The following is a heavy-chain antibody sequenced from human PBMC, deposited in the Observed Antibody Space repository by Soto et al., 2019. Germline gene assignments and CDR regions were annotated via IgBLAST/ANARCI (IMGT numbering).Heavy chain of an antibody. CDR3: GQGRVSDCPGCTQDY. Sequence: EVQLLESGGGLAQPGGSLRLSCAASAFTFSSYAMSWVRQAPGKGLEWVSAVSGSGDSTYYADSVKGRFTISRDNSXXPLELERNSLRDEDTAVYYCGQGRVSDCPGCTQDYWGQGTLVTVSS. CDR2: VSGSGDST. D-gene: IGHD2-21*02. V-gene: IGHV3-23*01. CDR1: AFTFSSYA. J-gene: IGHJ4*02.